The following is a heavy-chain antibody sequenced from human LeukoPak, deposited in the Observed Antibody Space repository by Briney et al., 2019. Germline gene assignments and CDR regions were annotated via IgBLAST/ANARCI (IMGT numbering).Heavy chain of an antibody. J-gene: IGHJ4*02. D-gene: IGHD7-27*01. CDR2: IYYSGST. V-gene: IGHV4-59*08. CDR1: GGSISSYY. Sequence: SETLSLTCTVSGGSISSYYWSWIRQPPGKGLEWIGYIYYSGSTNYNPSLKSRVTISVDTSKNQFSLKLSSVTAADTAVYYCARHAGALFDYWGQGTLVTVSS. CDR3: ARHAGALFDY.